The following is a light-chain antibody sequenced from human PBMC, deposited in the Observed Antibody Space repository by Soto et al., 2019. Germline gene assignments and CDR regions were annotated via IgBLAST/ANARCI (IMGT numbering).Light chain of an antibody. CDR1: QSITNSY. J-gene: IGKJ2*01. CDR2: GAS. V-gene: IGKV3-20*01. CDR3: QQYGSSPPLYS. Sequence: EIVLTQSPGTLSLSPGERATLSCRASQSITNSYLAWYQQKPGQAPRLLIYGASKRATGIPDRFSGSGSGTDFTLTISRLEPEDFAVYYCQQYGSSPPLYSFGQGTKLEIK.